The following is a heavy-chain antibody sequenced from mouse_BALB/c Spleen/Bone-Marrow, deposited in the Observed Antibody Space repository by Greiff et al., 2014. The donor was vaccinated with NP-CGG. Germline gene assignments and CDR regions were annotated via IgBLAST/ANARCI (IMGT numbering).Heavy chain of an antibody. D-gene: IGHD1-1*02. CDR1: GYTFTSYV. V-gene: IGHV1-14*01. CDR2: INPYNDGT. Sequence: EVKLMESGPELVKPGASVKMSCKASGYTFTSYVMHWVKPKPGQGLEWIGYINPYNDGTKYNEKFKGKATLTSDKSSSTAYMELSSLTAEDSAVYYCARYGGYWGQGTTLTVSS. CDR3: ARYGGY. J-gene: IGHJ2*01.